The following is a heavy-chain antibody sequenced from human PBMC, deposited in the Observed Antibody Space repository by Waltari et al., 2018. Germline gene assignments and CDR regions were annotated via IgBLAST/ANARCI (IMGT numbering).Heavy chain of an antibody. Sequence: QLQLQVSGPGRGTASETVSLTCIVSGSAITSNCHYWAWIRKPPGQGWEWIGTMSYKGPSYSSTSLKSRVTVSRDTSKNHLSVKLGSVTAADTAVYYCATYIGASIGTAAFDVWGQGTMVTVSS. CDR3: ATYIGASIGTAAFDV. CDR1: GSAITSNCHY. D-gene: IGHD5-12*01. CDR2: MSYKGPS. J-gene: IGHJ3*01. V-gene: IGHV4-39*02.